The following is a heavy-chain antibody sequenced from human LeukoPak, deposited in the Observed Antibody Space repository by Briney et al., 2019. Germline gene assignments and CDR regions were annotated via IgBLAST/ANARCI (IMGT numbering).Heavy chain of an antibody. CDR1: GFTFSSYW. J-gene: IGHJ3*02. D-gene: IGHD2-15*01. CDR2: INSDGIST. Sequence: QPGGSLRLSCAASGFTFSSYWMHWVRQAPGKGLVWVSHINSDGISTGYVDSVKGRFIISRDNAKNTLYLQMNSLRAEDTAVYYCARGYCSGGSCYKLIDYDIWGQGTMVTVSS. CDR3: ARGYCSGGSCYKLIDYDI. V-gene: IGHV3-74*01.